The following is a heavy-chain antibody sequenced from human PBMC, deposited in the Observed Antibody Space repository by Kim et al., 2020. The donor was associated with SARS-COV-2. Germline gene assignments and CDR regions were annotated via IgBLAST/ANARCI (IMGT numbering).Heavy chain of an antibody. V-gene: IGHV3-48*03. CDR3: AREGIAAASYYGMDV. CDR1: GFTFSSYE. Sequence: GGSLRLSCAASGFTFSSYEMNWVRQAPGKGLEWVSYISSSGSTIYYADSVKGRFTISRDNAKNSLYLQMNSLRAEDTAVYYCAREGIAAASYYGMDVWGQGTTVTVSS. CDR2: ISSSGSTI. J-gene: IGHJ6*02. D-gene: IGHD6-13*01.